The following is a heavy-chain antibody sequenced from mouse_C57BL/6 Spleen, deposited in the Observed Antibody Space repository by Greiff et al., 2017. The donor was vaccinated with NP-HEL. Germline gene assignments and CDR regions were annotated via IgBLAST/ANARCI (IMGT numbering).Heavy chain of an antibody. V-gene: IGHV1-82*01. J-gene: IGHJ2*01. CDR3: ARSGAYGNYVYFDD. CDR1: GYAFSSSW. Sequence: QVQLKESGPELVKPGASVKISCKASGYAFSSSWMNWVKQRPGKGLEWIGRIYPGDGDTNYNGKFKGKATLTADKSSSTAYMQLSSLTSEDSAVYFCARSGAYGNYVYFDDWGQGTTLTVSS. CDR2: IYPGDGDT. D-gene: IGHD2-1*01.